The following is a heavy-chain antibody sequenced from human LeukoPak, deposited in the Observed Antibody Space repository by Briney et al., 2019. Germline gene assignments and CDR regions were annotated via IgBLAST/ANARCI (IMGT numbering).Heavy chain of an antibody. V-gene: IGHV1-2*06. Sequence: ASVKVSCKASGYTFTGYYMHWVRQAPGQGLEWMGRINPNSGGTNYARKFQGRVTMTRDTSISTAYMELSRLRSDDTAVYYCARDFYYGSGSNWGQGTLVTVSS. D-gene: IGHD3-10*01. CDR1: GYTFTGYY. CDR2: INPNSGGT. CDR3: ARDFYYGSGSN. J-gene: IGHJ4*02.